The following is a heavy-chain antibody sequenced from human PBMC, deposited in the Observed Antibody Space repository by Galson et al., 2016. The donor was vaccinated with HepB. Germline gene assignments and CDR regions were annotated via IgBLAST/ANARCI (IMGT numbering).Heavy chain of an antibody. V-gene: IGHV3-30*18. CDR1: GFTFSSYD. D-gene: IGHD6-6*01. CDR2: ISYDGSNK. CDR3: AKNLFVFRSSSNYFDY. J-gene: IGHJ4*02. Sequence: SLRLSCAASGFTFSSYDMQWVRQAPGKGLEWVADISYDGSNKYYADSVKGRFTISRDNSKNTLYLHMDSLRTEDTAVYYCAKNLFVFRSSSNYFDYRGQGTLVTASS.